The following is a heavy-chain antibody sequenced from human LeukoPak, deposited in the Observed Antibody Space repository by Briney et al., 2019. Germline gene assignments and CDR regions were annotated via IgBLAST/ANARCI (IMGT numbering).Heavy chain of an antibody. D-gene: IGHD6-13*01. V-gene: IGHV4-59*12. CDR2: IYYSGSA. J-gene: IGHJ4*02. CDR1: GGSISSYY. Sequence: SETLSLTCTVSGGSISSYYWSWPRQPPGKGLEWIGCIYYSGSANYNPSFKSRVTISVDTSKNQFSLKLSSVTTADTAVYYCAREGYSSSWYDYWGQGTLVTVSS. CDR3: AREGYSSSWYDY.